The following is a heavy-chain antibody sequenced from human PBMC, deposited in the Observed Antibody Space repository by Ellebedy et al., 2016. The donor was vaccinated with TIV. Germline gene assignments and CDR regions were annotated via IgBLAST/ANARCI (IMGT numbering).Heavy chain of an antibody. D-gene: IGHD2-21*02. V-gene: IGHV3-9*01. J-gene: IGHJ4*02. CDR1: GFTFDDYA. CDR3: AKDSRVVVTAFFDY. Sequence: GGSLRLXCAASGFTFDDYAMHWVRQAPGKGLEWVSGISWNSGSICYADSVKGRFTISRDNAKNSLYLQMNSLRAEDTALYYCAKDSRVVVTAFFDYWGQGTLVTVSS. CDR2: ISWNSGSI.